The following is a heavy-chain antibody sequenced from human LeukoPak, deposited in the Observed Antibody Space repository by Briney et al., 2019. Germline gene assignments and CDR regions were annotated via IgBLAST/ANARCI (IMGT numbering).Heavy chain of an antibody. CDR2: IYYSGST. CDR1: GGSISSYY. Sequence: SETLSLTCTVSGGSISSYYWSWIRQPPGKGLEWIGYIYYSGSTYYNPSLKSRVTISVDTSKNQFSLKLSSVTAADTAVYYCARGRVTPSFDYWGQGTLVTVSS. D-gene: IGHD4-23*01. CDR3: ARGRVTPSFDY. J-gene: IGHJ4*02. V-gene: IGHV4-59*06.